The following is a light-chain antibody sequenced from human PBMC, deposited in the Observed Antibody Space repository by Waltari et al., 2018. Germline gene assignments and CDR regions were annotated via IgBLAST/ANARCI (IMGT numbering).Light chain of an antibody. CDR1: RPNIGAGHD. J-gene: IGLJ3*02. Sequence: QSILTQPTSVSGAPGQRVTTSCTGSRPNIGAGHDVHWYQAFPGTAPKLLIYGNNNRPSGVPDRFSGSKSGSSASLAINGLQAEDEADYYCQSFDSNVRGGVVFGGGTKVTVL. V-gene: IGLV1-40*01. CDR3: QSFDSNVRGGVV. CDR2: GNN.